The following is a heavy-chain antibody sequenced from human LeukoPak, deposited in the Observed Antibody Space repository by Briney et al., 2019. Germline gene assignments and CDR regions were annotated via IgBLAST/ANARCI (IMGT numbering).Heavy chain of an antibody. J-gene: IGHJ4*02. CDR1: GYSFTSYW. CDR2: IYPGDSDT. D-gene: IGHD3-9*01. V-gene: IGHV5-51*01. Sequence: GESLKISCKGSGYSFTSYWIGWVRQMPGKGLEWMGIIYPGDSDTRYSPSFQGQGTISADKSISTAYLQWSSLKASDTAMYYCARHPPPPHYDILTGYPYYFDYWGQGTLVTVSS. CDR3: ARHPPPPHYDILTGYPYYFDY.